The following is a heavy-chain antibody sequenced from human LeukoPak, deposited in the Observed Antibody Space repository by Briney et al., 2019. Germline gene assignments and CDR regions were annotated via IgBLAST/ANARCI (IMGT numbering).Heavy chain of an antibody. CDR2: IYYSGST. J-gene: IGHJ4*02. D-gene: IGHD3-22*01. V-gene: IGHV4-59*01. CDR1: GDFITASY. CDR3: ARVTGYMIEDYFDY. Sequence: PSETLSLTCTVSGDFITASYWSWIRQPPGKGLEWIGSIYYSGSTNYNPSLKNRVTISVKTSKNQFSLKLSSVTAADTAVYYCARVTGYMIEDYFDYWGQGTLVTVSS.